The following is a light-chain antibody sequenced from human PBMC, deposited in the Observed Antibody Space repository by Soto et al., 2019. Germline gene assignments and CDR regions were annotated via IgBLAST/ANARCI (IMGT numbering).Light chain of an antibody. CDR1: SIDVGSYNY. CDR3: SSYTSRSTLYV. Sequence: QSVLTQTASVSGAPGQSITISCTGTSIDVGSYNYVSWYQQHPGKAPSLMIYASSTRPSGVSPRFSGSRSGNTASLSISGRQAKDEADYFCSSYTSRSTLYVFGSGTKVTVL. CDR2: ASS. J-gene: IGLJ1*01. V-gene: IGLV2-14*01.